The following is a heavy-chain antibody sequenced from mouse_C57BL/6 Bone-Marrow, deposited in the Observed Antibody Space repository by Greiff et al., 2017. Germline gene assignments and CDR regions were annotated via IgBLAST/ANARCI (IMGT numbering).Heavy chain of an antibody. CDR3: ARQRTSFYGSSLYYFDD. Sequence: QVQLQQSGAELVKPGASVTLSCKASGYTFTEYTIHWVKQRSGQGLEWIGWFYPGSGSIKYNEKFKDKATLTADKSSSTVYMELSRLTSEDSAVYFCARQRTSFYGSSLYYFDDWGQGTTLTVSS. J-gene: IGHJ2*01. D-gene: IGHD1-1*01. CDR1: GYTFTEYT. CDR2: FYPGSGSI. V-gene: IGHV1-62-2*01.